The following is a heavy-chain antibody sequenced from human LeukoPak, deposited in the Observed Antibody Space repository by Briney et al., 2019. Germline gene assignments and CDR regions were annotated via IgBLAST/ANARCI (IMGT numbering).Heavy chain of an antibody. D-gene: IGHD2-15*01. CDR1: GYTFTGYY. CDR3: AREISPILKADWFVP. Sequence: GDSVKVSCKASGYTFTGYYMHWVRQAPGHRLEWMGWINPNSGGTNYAQKSQGWGTMTRDTSISPAYMELSRLRSDDTAVYYWAREISPILKADWFVPWGQGTLVAVSS. CDR2: INPNSGGT. V-gene: IGHV1-2*04. J-gene: IGHJ5*02.